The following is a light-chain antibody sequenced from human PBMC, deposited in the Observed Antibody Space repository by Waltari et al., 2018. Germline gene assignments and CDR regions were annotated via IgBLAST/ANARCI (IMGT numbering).Light chain of an antibody. Sequence: QLLTGTAAKLLNYGYNSRPSGVPARFSGSKSGTSGSLAITGLQAEDEAEYFCQSYDSSLSVVLFGGGTKLTVL. CDR2: GYN. J-gene: IGLJ2*01. CDR3: QSYDSSLSVVL. V-gene: IGLV1-40*01.